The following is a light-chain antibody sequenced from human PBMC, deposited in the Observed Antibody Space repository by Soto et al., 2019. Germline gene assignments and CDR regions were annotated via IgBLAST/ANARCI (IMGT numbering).Light chain of an antibody. CDR1: QSVSDY. CDR3: QQRYNWPPWT. J-gene: IGKJ1*01. CDR2: DAS. Sequence: EIVLTQSPATLSLSPGERATLSCRARQSVSDYLAWYQQKPGQAPRLLIYDASTRATGIPARFSGSGSGTDFTLTISSLEPEDFAVYFCQQRYNWPPWTFGQGTKVEIK. V-gene: IGKV3-11*01.